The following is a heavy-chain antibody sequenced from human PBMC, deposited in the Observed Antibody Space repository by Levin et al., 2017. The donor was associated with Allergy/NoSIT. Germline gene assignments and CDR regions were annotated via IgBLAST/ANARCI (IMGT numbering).Heavy chain of an antibody. D-gene: IGHD6-19*01. Sequence: LSLTCAASGFTFSSYAMSWVRQAPGKGLEWVSAISGSGGSTYYADSVKGRFTISRDNSKNTLYLQMNSLRAEDTAVYYCAKTVGAVAGGYDYGMDVWGQGTTVTVSS. CDR1: GFTFSSYA. J-gene: IGHJ6*02. CDR2: ISGSGGST. CDR3: AKTVGAVAGGYDYGMDV. V-gene: IGHV3-23*01.